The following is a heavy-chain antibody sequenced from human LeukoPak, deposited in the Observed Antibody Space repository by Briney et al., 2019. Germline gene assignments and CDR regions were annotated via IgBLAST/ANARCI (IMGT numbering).Heavy chain of an antibody. D-gene: IGHD3-3*01. CDR3: ARDQIAIFGVVILPHGLNWFDP. Sequence: SETLSLTCTVSGGSISSSSYYWGWIRQPPGKGLEWIGSIYYSGSTYYNPSLKSRVTISVDTSKNQFSLKLSSVTAADTAVYYCARDQIAIFGVVILPHGLNWFDPWGQGTLVTVSS. J-gene: IGHJ5*02. V-gene: IGHV4-39*07. CDR1: GGSISSSSYY. CDR2: IYYSGST.